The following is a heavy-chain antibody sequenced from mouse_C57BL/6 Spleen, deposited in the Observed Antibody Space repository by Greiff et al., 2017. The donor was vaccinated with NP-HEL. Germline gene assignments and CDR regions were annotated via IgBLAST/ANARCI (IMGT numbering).Heavy chain of an antibody. Sequence: EVQLVESGGGLVQPKGSLKLSCAASGFTFNTYAMHWVRQAPGKGLEWVARIRSKSSNYATYYADSVKDRFTISRDDSQSMLYLQMNNLKTEDTAMYYCVRVGLGGSSHIYAMDYWGQGTSVTVSS. CDR2: IRSKSSNYAT. J-gene: IGHJ4*01. D-gene: IGHD1-1*01. CDR1: GFTFNTYA. V-gene: IGHV10-3*01. CDR3: VRVGLGGSSHIYAMDY.